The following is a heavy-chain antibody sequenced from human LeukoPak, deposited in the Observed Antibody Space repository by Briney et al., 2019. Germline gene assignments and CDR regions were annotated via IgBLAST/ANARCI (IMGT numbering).Heavy chain of an antibody. CDR3: ASGDYYDSSDFDY. J-gene: IGHJ4*02. CDR1: GGTFSSYA. D-gene: IGHD3-22*01. V-gene: IGHV1-69*05. Sequence: SVKVSCKASGGTFSSYAISWVRQAPGQGLEWMGRIIPIFGTANYAQKFQGRVTITTDESTSTAYMELSSLRSEDTAVYYCASGDYYDSSDFDYWGQGTLVTVSS. CDR2: IIPIFGTA.